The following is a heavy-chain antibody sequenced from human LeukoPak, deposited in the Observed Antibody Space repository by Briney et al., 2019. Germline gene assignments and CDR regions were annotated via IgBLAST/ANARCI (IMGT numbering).Heavy chain of an antibody. CDR3: ATNTPTTTVFDY. D-gene: IGHD4-17*01. J-gene: IGHJ4*02. V-gene: IGHV1-69*04. CDR2: IIPILGVA. Sequence: SVKVSCKASVGTFSSYAISWVRQAPGQGLEWMGRIIPILGVANYAQKFQGRVTITADKSTSTAYMELSSLRSEDTAVYYCATNTPTTTVFDYWGQGTLVTVSS. CDR1: VGTFSSYA.